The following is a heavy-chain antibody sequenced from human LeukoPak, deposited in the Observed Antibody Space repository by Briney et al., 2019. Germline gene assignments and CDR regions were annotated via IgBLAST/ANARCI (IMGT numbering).Heavy chain of an antibody. J-gene: IGHJ3*02. V-gene: IGHV5-51*01. CDR3: ARQKDSSSRGSAFDI. Sequence: GESLKISCKGSGYGFTSYWIGWVRQMPGKGLEWMGIIYPGDSDTRYSPSFQGQVTISADKSISTAYLQWSSLKASDTAMYYCARQKDSSSRGSAFDIWGQGTMVTVSS. D-gene: IGHD6-6*01. CDR1: GYGFTSYW. CDR2: IYPGDSDT.